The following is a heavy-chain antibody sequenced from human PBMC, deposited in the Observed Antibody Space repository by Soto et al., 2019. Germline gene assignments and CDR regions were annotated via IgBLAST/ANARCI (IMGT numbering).Heavy chain of an antibody. CDR2: IYYSGST. D-gene: IGHD3-22*01. CDR3: ARDYYDSSGYSQNWFDH. Sequence: SETLSLTCTVSGGSISSGGYYWSWIRHHPGKGLEWIGYIYYSGSTYYNPSLKSRVTISVDTSKNQFSLKLSSVTAADTAVYYCARDYYDSSGYSQNWFDHWGKGTLVTVYS. J-gene: IGHJ5*02. V-gene: IGHV4-31*03. CDR1: GGSISSGGYY.